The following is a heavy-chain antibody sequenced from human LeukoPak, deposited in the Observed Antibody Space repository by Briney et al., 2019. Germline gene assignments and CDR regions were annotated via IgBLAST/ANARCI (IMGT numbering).Heavy chain of an antibody. Sequence: PGRSLRLSCEASGFTFDDYAMHWVRQVPGKGLEWVSGLSWNSGSRGYADSVKGRFTISRDNAKNSLYLQMNSLRVEDTAFYYCAKDNRRHYTSGPNPDSLHWGQGALVTVSS. CDR3: AKDNRRHYTSGPNPDSLH. J-gene: IGHJ4*02. D-gene: IGHD6-19*01. V-gene: IGHV3-9*01. CDR1: GFTFDDYA. CDR2: LSWNSGSR.